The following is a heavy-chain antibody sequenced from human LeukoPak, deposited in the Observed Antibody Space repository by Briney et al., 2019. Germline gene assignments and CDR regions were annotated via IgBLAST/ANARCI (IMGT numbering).Heavy chain of an antibody. Sequence: GGSLRLSCGASGFTFKTHGMHWVCQAPGKGLEWVAFIRSDGSEKYYADSVKARLTFSRDNSKNTVFLQMNSLTSDDTAVYFCARDADWAFDYWGQGTLVTVSS. J-gene: IGHJ4*02. D-gene: IGHD3-9*01. CDR3: ARDADWAFDY. CDR1: GFTFKTHG. CDR2: IRSDGSEK. V-gene: IGHV3-30*02.